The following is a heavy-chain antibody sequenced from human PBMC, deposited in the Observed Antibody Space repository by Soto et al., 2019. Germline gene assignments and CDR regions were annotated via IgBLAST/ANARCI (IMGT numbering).Heavy chain of an antibody. J-gene: IGHJ4*02. Sequence: SETLSLTCTASGGSISSSSYYWGWIRQPPGKGLEWIGSIYYSGSTYYNPSLKSRVTISVDTSKNQFSLKLSSVTAADTAVYYCARSTSGAYCGGDCYSRIYWGQGTLVTVSS. D-gene: IGHD2-21*02. V-gene: IGHV4-39*01. CDR1: GGSISSSSYY. CDR3: ARSTSGAYCGGDCYSRIY. CDR2: IYYSGST.